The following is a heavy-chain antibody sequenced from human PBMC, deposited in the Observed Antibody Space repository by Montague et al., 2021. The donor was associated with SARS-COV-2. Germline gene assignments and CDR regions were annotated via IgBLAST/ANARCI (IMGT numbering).Heavy chain of an antibody. D-gene: IGHD3-22*01. V-gene: IGHV3-30*03. Sequence: SLRLSCAASGFTFSSYGMHWVRQAPGKGQEWVAVISYDGSNKYYADSVKGRFTISRDNSKNTLYLQMNSLRAEDTAVYYCAREADYYYDSSGYYKPGTLDYWGQGTLVTVSS. CDR1: GFTFSSYG. CDR2: ISYDGSNK. J-gene: IGHJ4*02. CDR3: AREADYYYDSSGYYKPGTLDY.